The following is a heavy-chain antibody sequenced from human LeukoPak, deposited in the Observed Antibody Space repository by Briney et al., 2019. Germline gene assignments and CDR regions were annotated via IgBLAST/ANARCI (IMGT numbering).Heavy chain of an antibody. Sequence: PSETLSLTCTASGYSISSGYYWGWIRQPPGKGLEWIGSIYHSGSTYYNPSLKSRVTISVDTSKNQFSLKLSSVTAADTAVYYCASVAEGQLVLFSAFDIWGQGTMVTVSS. CDR2: IYHSGST. V-gene: IGHV4-38-2*02. D-gene: IGHD6-13*01. CDR3: ASVAEGQLVLFSAFDI. J-gene: IGHJ3*02. CDR1: GYSISSGYY.